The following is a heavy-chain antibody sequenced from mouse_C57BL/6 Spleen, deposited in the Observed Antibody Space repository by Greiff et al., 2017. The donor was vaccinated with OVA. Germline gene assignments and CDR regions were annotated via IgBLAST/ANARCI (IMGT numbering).Heavy chain of an antibody. J-gene: IGHJ3*01. CDR1: GYTFTDYY. CDR3: SKMAYYYCSSYGFAY. Sequence: EVKLQQSGPELVKPGASVKISCKASGYTFTDYYMNWVKQSHGKSLEWIGDINPNNGGTSYNQKFKGKATLTVDKSSSTAYMELHSLTYENSAVYNSSKMAYYYCSSYGFAYWGQGTLVTVSA. CDR2: INPNNGGT. V-gene: IGHV1-26*01. D-gene: IGHD1-1*01.